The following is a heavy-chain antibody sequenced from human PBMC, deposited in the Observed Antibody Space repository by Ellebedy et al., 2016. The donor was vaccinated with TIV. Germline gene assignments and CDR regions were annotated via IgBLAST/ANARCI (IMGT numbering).Heavy chain of an antibody. Sequence: ASVKVSCKASGYTFTSYGISWVRQAPGQGLEWMGWINPNTGDTHFAQKFQGRVTMTRDTSISTGYMELSGLKSDDTAVYYCAALPYISTSSAYWGQGTLVTVSS. D-gene: IGHD6-13*01. CDR1: GYTFTSYG. J-gene: IGHJ4*02. CDR2: INPNTGDT. CDR3: AALPYISTSSAY. V-gene: IGHV1-2*02.